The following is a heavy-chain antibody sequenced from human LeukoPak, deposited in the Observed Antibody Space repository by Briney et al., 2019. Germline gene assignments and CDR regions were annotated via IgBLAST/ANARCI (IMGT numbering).Heavy chain of an antibody. CDR3: ARTYNRFDP. J-gene: IGHJ5*02. CDR1: GYSISSGYY. CDR2: IHTSGTT. Sequence: PSETLSLTCTVSGYSISSGYYWGWIRQPAGKDLEWIGHIHTSGTTNSKPSLKSRVTISVDMSKNQFSLNLSSVTAADTAVYYCARTYNRFDPWGQGTLVTVSS. V-gene: IGHV4-61*09.